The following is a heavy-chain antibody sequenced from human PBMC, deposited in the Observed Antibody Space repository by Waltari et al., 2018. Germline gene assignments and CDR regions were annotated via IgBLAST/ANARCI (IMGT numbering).Heavy chain of an antibody. Sequence: QVQLVQSGSELKEPGASVKISCQASGYTFTNYPINWVRPAPGQGLEWMGWINTDTGNPTYAQGFTGRFVFSLDTSVSTAYLQISSLKAEDTAVYYCARKIGDTSSAWYFDLWGRGSLVTVSS. J-gene: IGHJ2*01. CDR3: ARKIGDTSSAWYFDL. CDR1: GYTFTNYP. D-gene: IGHD6-6*01. CDR2: INTDTGNP. V-gene: IGHV7-4-1*02.